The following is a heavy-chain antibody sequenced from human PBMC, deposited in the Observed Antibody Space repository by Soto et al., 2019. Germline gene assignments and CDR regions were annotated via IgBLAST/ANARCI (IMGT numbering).Heavy chain of an antibody. CDR2: IGTAGDT. J-gene: IGHJ6*02. V-gene: IGHV3-13*01. Sequence: EVQLVESGGGLVQPGGSLRLSCAASGFTFSSYDMHWVRQATGKGLEWVSAIGTAGDTYYPGSVKGRFTISRENAKNSLYRQMNSLRAEDTAVYYCARVERITMVRGGDYYYYCMDVWGQRTTVTVSS. D-gene: IGHD3-10*01. CDR1: GFTFSSYD. CDR3: ARVERITMVRGGDYYYYCMDV.